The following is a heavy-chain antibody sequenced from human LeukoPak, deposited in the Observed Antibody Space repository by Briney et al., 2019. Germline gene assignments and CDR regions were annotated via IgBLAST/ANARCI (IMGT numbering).Heavy chain of an antibody. CDR3: ARGCSSTSCYPNFDY. CDR2: ISSSSSYT. Sequence: GGSLRLSCAASGFTFSSYSMNWVRQAPGKGLEWVSSISSSSSYTYYADSVRGRFTISRDNAKNSLYLQMNSLRAEDTAVYYCARGCSSTSCYPNFDYWGQGTLVTVSS. CDR1: GFTFSSYS. V-gene: IGHV3-21*01. D-gene: IGHD2-2*01. J-gene: IGHJ4*02.